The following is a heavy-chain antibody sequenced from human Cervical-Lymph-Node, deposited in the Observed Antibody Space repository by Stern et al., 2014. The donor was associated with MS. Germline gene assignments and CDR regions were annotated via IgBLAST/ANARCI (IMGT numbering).Heavy chain of an antibody. D-gene: IGHD3-10*01. CDR2: INPNSGGT. Sequence: VQLEQSGAEVKKPGASVKVSCKASAYTITDYYTHWVRQAPGHGLVWMGWINPNSGGTYSAQKFQGRLTMTRDTSISTAYMELSSLRSDDTAVYYCARGGGYSYSTLDYWGQGTQVTVSS. J-gene: IGHJ4*02. V-gene: IGHV1-2*02. CDR3: ARGGGYSYSTLDY. CDR1: AYTITDYY.